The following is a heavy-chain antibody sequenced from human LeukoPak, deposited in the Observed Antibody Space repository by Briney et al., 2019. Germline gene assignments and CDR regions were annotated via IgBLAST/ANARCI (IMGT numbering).Heavy chain of an antibody. D-gene: IGHD3-16*01. J-gene: IGHJ6*02. CDR3: ARDSPGGYYYGMDV. CDR1: GFTFSSYR. Sequence: PGGSLRLSCAASGFTFSSYRMNWVRQAPGKVLEWISYISSRSSTIYYADSVKGRFTISRDNAKNSLYLQMNSLRDEDTAVYYCARDSPGGYYYGMDVWGQGTTVTVSS. V-gene: IGHV3-48*02. CDR2: ISSRSSTI.